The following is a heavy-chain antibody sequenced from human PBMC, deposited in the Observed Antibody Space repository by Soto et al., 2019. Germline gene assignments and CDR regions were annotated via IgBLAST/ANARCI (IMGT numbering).Heavy chain of an antibody. J-gene: IGHJ3*02. CDR1: GGTFSSYA. Sequence: QVQLVQSGAEVKKPGSSVKVSCKASGGTFSSYAISWVRQAPGQGREWMGGIIPIFGTANYAQKFQVRVTITADNSASTAEMELSSVSSDDRAVYYCAGDKITMSRGFTYDAFENWVQGPMVTVSS. D-gene: IGHD3-10*01. V-gene: IGHV1-69*06. CDR2: IIPIFGTA. CDR3: AGDKITMSRGFTYDAFEN.